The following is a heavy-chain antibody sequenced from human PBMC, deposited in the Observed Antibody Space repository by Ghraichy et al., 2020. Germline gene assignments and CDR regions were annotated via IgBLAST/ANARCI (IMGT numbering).Heavy chain of an antibody. CDR3: ARSDWFDP. CDR1: GFSLSAYW. J-gene: IGHJ5*02. Sequence: WGSLRLSCAASGFSLSAYWMNWVRQAPGKGLVWVSRIKNDGSTIYYADSVKGRFTISRDNAKNTLYLQMNSLRAEDTAVYYCARSDWFDPWGQGTLVTVSS. CDR2: IKNDGSTI. V-gene: IGHV3-74*01.